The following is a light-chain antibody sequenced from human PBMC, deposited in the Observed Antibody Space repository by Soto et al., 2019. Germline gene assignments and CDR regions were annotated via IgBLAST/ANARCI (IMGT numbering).Light chain of an antibody. J-gene: IGKJ4*01. CDR2: EVS. Sequence: VVMTQSPLSLPVTLGQPASVSCSFSQSLHFCDGKTFLTRAPQRPVQAPRRLTSEVSNRDSGAPDRISGSGSVSGFTLKMSGVEAGDVGVDCCIGGTHWPLTFGGVIK. V-gene: IGKV2-30*01. CDR1: QSLHFCDGKTF. CDR3: IGGTHWPLT.